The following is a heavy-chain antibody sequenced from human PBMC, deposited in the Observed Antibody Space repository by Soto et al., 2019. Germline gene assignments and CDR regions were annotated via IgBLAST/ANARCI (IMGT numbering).Heavy chain of an antibody. CDR2: IFYAGNT. D-gene: IGHD6-13*01. CDR3: ARQAAAPGIDLWFDP. Sequence: QLQLQESGPGLVKPSETLSLTCNVSGGSISSSRSYWAWLRQPPGKELEWIANIFYAGNTYYNPSLKSRVTVSVDTSKNQCSLKLDSVTAADTAVYYRARQAAAPGIDLWFDPWGQGTLVTVSS. CDR1: GGSISSSRSY. J-gene: IGHJ5*02. V-gene: IGHV4-39*01.